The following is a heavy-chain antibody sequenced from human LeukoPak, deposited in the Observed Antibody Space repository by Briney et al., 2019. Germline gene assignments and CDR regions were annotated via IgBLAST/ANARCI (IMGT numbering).Heavy chain of an antibody. Sequence: GASVKVSCKASGYTFIGYYMHWVRQAPGQELEWMGWINPNTGDTNFAQKFQGRVTMTRDTSIATAYLELSRLNSDDTAVYYCATGSKGLRFNYYFDYWGQGTLVTVPS. J-gene: IGHJ4*02. D-gene: IGHD5-12*01. CDR1: GYTFIGYY. CDR2: INPNTGDT. CDR3: ATGSKGLRFNYYFDY. V-gene: IGHV1-2*02.